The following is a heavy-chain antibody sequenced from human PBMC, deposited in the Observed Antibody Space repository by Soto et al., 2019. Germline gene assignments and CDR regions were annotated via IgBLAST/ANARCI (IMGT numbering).Heavy chain of an antibody. J-gene: IGHJ4*02. D-gene: IGHD3-3*01. CDR1: AFSFGSDA. CDR2: ISGSDGKP. CDR3: ARWSYLDY. V-gene: IGHV3-23*01. Sequence: EGSLRLSCAASAFSFGSDALSWVRQAPGKGLEWVSTISGSDGKPFYADSVKGRFSISRDSSQCPLYLQMNSLRADDTAMYYCARWSYLDYWGQGTRVTVSS.